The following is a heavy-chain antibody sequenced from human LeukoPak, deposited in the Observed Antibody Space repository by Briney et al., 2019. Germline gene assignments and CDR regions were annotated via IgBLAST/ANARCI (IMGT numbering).Heavy chain of an antibody. D-gene: IGHD1-26*01. V-gene: IGHV3-21*01. CDR1: GFTFSGYA. J-gene: IGHJ4*02. CDR2: ISSSSSYI. Sequence: GGSLRLSCAASGFTFSGYAMSWVRQAPGKGLEWVSSISSSSSYIYYADSVKGRFTISRDNAKNSLYLQMNSLRAEDTAVYYCARDSLYSGSTVDYWGQGTLVTVSS. CDR3: ARDSLYSGSTVDY.